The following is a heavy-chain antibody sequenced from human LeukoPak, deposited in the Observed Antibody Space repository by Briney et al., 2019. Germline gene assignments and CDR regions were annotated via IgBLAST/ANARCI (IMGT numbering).Heavy chain of an antibody. D-gene: IGHD2-2*01. V-gene: IGHV3-23*01. CDR2: ITDNGAHT. CDR1: GFTISNSA. Sequence: GGSLRLSCAASGFTISNSAMTWVRQAPGKGLDWVSIITDNGAHTFYADSVKGRFTISRDTSENTLYLQMNSLRADDTAGYYCATVGGSCSSSNCFAYFAYWGQGTLLTVSS. J-gene: IGHJ4*02. CDR3: ATVGGSCSSSNCFAYFAY.